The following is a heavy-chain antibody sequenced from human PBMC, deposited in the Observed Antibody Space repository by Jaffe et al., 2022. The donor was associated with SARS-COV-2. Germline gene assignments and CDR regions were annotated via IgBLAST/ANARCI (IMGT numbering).Heavy chain of an antibody. CDR3: ARGSTVAQRLDGFDI. CDR2: ISGSTRYI. V-gene: IGHV3-21*06. J-gene: IGHJ3*02. D-gene: IGHD4-4*01. CDR1: GFSFSNYN. Sequence: EVQLVESGGGLVRPGGSLRVSCAAAGFSFSNYNMNWVRQAPGKGLEWVSSISGSTRYIYYADSVKGRFTISRDNAKNSLYLQMNSLRAEDTAVYYCARGSTVAQRLDGFDIWGQGTLVTVSS.